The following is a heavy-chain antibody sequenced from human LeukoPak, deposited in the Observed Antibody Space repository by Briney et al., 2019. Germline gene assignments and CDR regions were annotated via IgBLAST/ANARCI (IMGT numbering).Heavy chain of an antibody. CDR2: INPNSRVT. D-gene: IGHD4-17*01. CDR3: ARAWGTTVTTFFDY. CDR1: GYIFTGYY. J-gene: IGHJ4*02. V-gene: IGHV1-2*02. Sequence: ASVKVSCKPSGYIFTGYYMHSVRQTPGQRLGWMGWINPNSRVTNYAQKFQGRVTMTRDTSISTAYMELSRLRSDDTAVYYCARAWGTTVTTFFDYWGQGTLVTVSS.